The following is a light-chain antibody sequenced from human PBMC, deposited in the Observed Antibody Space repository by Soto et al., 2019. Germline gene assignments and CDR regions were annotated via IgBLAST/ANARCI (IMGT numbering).Light chain of an antibody. Sequence: ETVLTQSPATLSSSPGESATLSCRTSQSVDTSLAWYQQKPGQAPRLLIYDASSRATGIPVRFSGSGSGTDFTLTISSLEPEDFAVYYCQHPGNWGTFGGGTKVEIK. CDR3: QHPGNWGT. CDR1: QSVDTS. V-gene: IGKV3-11*01. J-gene: IGKJ4*01. CDR2: DAS.